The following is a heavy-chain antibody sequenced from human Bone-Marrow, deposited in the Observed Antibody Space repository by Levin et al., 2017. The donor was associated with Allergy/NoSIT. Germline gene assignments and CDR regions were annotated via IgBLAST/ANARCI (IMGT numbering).Heavy chain of an antibody. Sequence: SETLSLTCTVSGGSISSYYWSWIRQPPGKGLEWIGYIYYSGSTNYNPSLKSRVTISVDTSKNQFSLKLSSVTAADTAVYYCARGGPLEDNWNANGVPFDYWGQGTLVTVSS. D-gene: IGHD1-20*01. V-gene: IGHV4-59*08. J-gene: IGHJ4*02. CDR2: IYYSGST. CDR1: GGSISSYY. CDR3: ARGGPLEDNWNANGVPFDY.